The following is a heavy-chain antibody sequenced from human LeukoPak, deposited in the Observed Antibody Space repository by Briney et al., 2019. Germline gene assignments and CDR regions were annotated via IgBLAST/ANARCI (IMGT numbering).Heavy chain of an antibody. D-gene: IGHD2-21*02. V-gene: IGHV4-34*01. CDR3: ARGMVTRDWFFDL. Sequence: PSETLSLTCTVYGGSFSDFHWSWIRLPPGKGLEWIGEINHSGNTNYNPSLKSRVTISIDTSKNQFSLKLSSVTAADTAVYYCARGMVTRDWFFDLWGRGTLVTVSS. CDR1: GGSFSDFH. CDR2: INHSGNT. J-gene: IGHJ2*01.